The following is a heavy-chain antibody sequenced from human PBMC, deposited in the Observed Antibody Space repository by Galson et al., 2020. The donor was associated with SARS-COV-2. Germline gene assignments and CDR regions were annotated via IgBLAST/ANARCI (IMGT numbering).Heavy chain of an antibody. CDR1: GGSISGSTYY. V-gene: IGHV4-31*03. Sequence: SETLSLTCTVSGGSISGSTYYWSWVRQRPGKGLEWIGYIFHSGTTHYNPSLESRAVISVDTSKNQFSLELNSVTAADTAVYYCATADVVVAARYFDSWGQGTLVTVSS. J-gene: IGHJ4*02. CDR2: IFHSGTT. D-gene: IGHD2-15*01. CDR3: ATADVVVAARYFDS.